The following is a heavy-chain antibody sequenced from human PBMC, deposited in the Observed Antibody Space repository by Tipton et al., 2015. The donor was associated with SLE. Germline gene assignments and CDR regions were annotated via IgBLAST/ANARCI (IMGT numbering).Heavy chain of an antibody. CDR1: GFTFSSYA. CDR3: AREGNWNGEFDY. CDR2: ISYDGSNK. Sequence: SLRLSCAASGFTFSSYAMHWVRQAPGKGLEWVAVISYDGSNKYCADSVKGRFTISRDNSKNTLYLQMNSLRAEDTAVYYCAREGNWNGEFDYWGQGTLVTVSS. D-gene: IGHD1-1*01. V-gene: IGHV3-30*04. J-gene: IGHJ4*02.